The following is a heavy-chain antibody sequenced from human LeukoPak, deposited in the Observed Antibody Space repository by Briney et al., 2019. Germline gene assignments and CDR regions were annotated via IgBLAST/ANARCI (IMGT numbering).Heavy chain of an antibody. CDR3: ARPYYGSGSYPR. CDR1: GGSISSSSYY. V-gene: IGHV4-39*07. Sequence: PSETLSLTCTVSGGSISSSSYYWGWIRQPPGKGLEWIGSIYYSGSTYYNPSLKSRVTISVDTSKNQFSLKLSSVTAADTAVYYCARPYYGSGSYPRWGQGTLVTVSS. D-gene: IGHD3-10*01. CDR2: IYYSGST. J-gene: IGHJ4*02.